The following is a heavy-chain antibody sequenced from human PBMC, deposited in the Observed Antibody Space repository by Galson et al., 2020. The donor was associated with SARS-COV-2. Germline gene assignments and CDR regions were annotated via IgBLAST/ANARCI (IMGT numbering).Heavy chain of an antibody. V-gene: IGHV3-11*06. CDR2: ITPRSRVT. Sequence: GGSLRLSCVASGFPFSDFHMTWVRQAPGKGLECISYITPRSRVTHYADSVKGRFTIPSDDDKNSLYLQMNSLRVEDMAVYSCTRGRDVYAWGQGALVIVSS. CDR3: TRGRDVYA. CDR1: GFPFSDFH. J-gene: IGHJ4*02. D-gene: IGHD4-17*01.